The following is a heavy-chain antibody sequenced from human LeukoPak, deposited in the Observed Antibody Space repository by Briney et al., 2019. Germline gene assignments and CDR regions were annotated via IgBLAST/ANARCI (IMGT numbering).Heavy chain of an antibody. CDR3: ARDNGITMIRGYFDY. V-gene: IGHV3-30*03. Sequence: GGFLRLSCAASGFTFSSYGMHWVRQAPGKGLEWVAVISYDGSNKYYADSVKGRFTISRDNSKNTLYLQMNSLRAEDTAVYYCARDNGITMIRGYFDYWGQGTLVTVSS. CDR1: GFTFSSYG. CDR2: ISYDGSNK. D-gene: IGHD3-22*01. J-gene: IGHJ4*02.